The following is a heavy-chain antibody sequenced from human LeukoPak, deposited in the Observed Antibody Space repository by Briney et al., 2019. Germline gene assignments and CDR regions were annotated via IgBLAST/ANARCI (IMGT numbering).Heavy chain of an antibody. CDR2: INAGNGNT. J-gene: IGHJ4*02. V-gene: IGHV1-3*01. CDR1: GYTFTSYA. Sequence: GASVKVSCKASGYTFTSYAMHWVRQAPGQRLEWMGWINAGNGNTKYSQKFQGRVTITRDTSASTAYMELSSLRSEDTAVYYCARDYDYYDSSGPTSYFDYWGQGTLVTVSS. CDR3: ARDYDYYDSSGPTSYFDY. D-gene: IGHD3-22*01.